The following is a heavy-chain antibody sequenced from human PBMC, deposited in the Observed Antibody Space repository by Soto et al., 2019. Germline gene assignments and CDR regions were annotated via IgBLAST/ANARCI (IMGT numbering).Heavy chain of an antibody. D-gene: IGHD3-10*01. Sequence: VQLVESGGGVVQPGRSLRLSCAASGFTFNMYAMHWVRQAPGKGLEWVAVSSYDGTNKYYADSVKGRFTISRDNSRNTRYLKRTSMGPEDAAVYYCARSLLCHYCRGLDSYSCYGMYVWGQGTRVTVSS. CDR2: SSYDGTNK. V-gene: IGHV3-30-3*01. CDR3: ARSLLCHYCRGLDSYSCYGMYV. J-gene: IGHJ6*02. CDR1: GFTFNMYA.